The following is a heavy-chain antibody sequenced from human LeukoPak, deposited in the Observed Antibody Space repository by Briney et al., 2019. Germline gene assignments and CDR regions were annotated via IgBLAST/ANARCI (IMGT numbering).Heavy chain of an antibody. Sequence: SQTPSLTCTVSGDSISSGYYYWNWIRQPAGTGLEWIGRIYSRGNTDYNPSLKSRVTMSIDTSKNQFSLKVSSVTAADTAVYWCARSNVATHAFDIWGQGTLVNVSS. CDR1: GDSISSGYYY. CDR3: ARSNVATHAFDI. D-gene: IGHD2-15*01. J-gene: IGHJ3*02. V-gene: IGHV4-61*02. CDR2: IYSRGNT.